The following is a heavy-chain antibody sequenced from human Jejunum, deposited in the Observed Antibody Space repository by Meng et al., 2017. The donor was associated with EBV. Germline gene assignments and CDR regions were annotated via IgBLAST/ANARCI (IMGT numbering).Heavy chain of an antibody. D-gene: IGHD1-26*01. CDR2: YYNSGST. CDR3: ARQGPSGRTFDY. V-gene: IGHV4-39*01. J-gene: IGHJ4*02. Sequence: ASAPGSVEPAATPALHCTGLCLSISRKRSQLGLVRQPPRKGLEWVGTYYNSGSTYYNPSLKSRVTISVDTSKNQFSLKLISVTAADTAAYYCARQGPSGRTFDYWGQGTLVTVSS. CDR1: LSISRKRSQ.